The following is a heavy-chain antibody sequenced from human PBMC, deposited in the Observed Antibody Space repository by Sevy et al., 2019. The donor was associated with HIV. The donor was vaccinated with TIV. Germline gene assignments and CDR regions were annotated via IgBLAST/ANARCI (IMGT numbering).Heavy chain of an antibody. D-gene: IGHD1-1*01. Sequence: GGSLRLSCAASGFTFSSYGMHWVGQAPGKGLEWVAVISYDGSNKYYADSVKGRFTISRDNSKNTLYLQMNSLRAEDTAVYYCAKDRNLWYGMDVWGQWTTVTVSS. CDR1: GFTFSSYG. V-gene: IGHV3-30*18. J-gene: IGHJ6*02. CDR2: ISYDGSNK. CDR3: AKDRNLWYGMDV.